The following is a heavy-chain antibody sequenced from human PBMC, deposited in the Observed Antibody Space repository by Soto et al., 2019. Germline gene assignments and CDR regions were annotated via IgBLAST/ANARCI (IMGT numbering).Heavy chain of an antibody. CDR1: GGSISSGDYY. D-gene: IGHD3-3*01. Sequence: SETLSLTCTVSGGSISSGDYYWSWIRQPPGKGLEWIGYIYHSGSTNYNPSLKSRVTISVDTSKNQFSLKLSSVTAADTAVYYCAMSNYDFWSGYWYNWFDPWGQGTLVTVSS. CDR2: IYHSGST. V-gene: IGHV4-61*08. J-gene: IGHJ5*02. CDR3: AMSNYDFWSGYWYNWFDP.